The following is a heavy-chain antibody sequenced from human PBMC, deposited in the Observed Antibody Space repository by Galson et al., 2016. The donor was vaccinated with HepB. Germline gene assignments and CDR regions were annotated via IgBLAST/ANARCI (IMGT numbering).Heavy chain of an antibody. V-gene: IGHV6-1*01. J-gene: IGHJ4*02. CDR1: GDSVSSNSAA. Sequence: CAISGDSVSSNSAAWNWIRQSPSRGLEWLGRTYYRSNWYNDYAVSVKSRIILNSDTSKNQFSLHLFSVTPEDTAVYYCARDRTPQPGTLDYWGLGTRVIVSS. D-gene: IGHD1-14*01. CDR2: TYYRSNWYN. CDR3: ARDRTPQPGTLDY.